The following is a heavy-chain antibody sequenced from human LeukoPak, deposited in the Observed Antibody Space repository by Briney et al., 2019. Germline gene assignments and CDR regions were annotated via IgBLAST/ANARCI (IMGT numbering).Heavy chain of an antibody. CDR2: ISHRGST. CDR3: ARGRRYLDWSEYYLDF. D-gene: IGHD3-9*01. CDR1: GGPISSGTYY. Sequence: PSETLSLTCTVSGGPISSGTYYWGWVRQPPGKGLEWIGSISHRGSTSSNPSPKSRVTISRDTSKNQFSLRLSSLTAADTAVYYCARGRRYLDWSEYYLDFWGQGILVTVSS. J-gene: IGHJ4*02. V-gene: IGHV4-39*01.